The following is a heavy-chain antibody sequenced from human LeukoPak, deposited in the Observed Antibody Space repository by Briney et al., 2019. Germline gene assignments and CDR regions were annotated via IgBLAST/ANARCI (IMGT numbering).Heavy chain of an antibody. V-gene: IGHV4-59*01. Sequence: PSENLSLTCTVSGGSISSYYWSWIRQPPGKGLEWIGYIYYSGSTNYNPSLKSRVTISVDTSKNQFSLKLSSVTAADTAVYYCARDGSSTSWGWFDPWGQGTLVTVSS. J-gene: IGHJ5*02. D-gene: IGHD2-2*01. CDR3: ARDGSSTSWGWFDP. CDR2: IYYSGST. CDR1: GGSISSYY.